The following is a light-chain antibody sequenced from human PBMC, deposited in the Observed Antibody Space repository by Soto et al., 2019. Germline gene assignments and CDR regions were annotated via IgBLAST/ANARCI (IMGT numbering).Light chain of an antibody. CDR3: QQYSDWPLYT. V-gene: IGKV3-15*01. CDR2: DAY. J-gene: IGKJ2*01. Sequence: IVMTQSPATLSVSLGERATLSCRASQSVGGYLAWYQQRPGQVPRLLIYDAYTRAAGVPARFSGSGSGTEFSLPISSLQSEDFAVYYCQQYSDWPLYTFGQGTKLEIK. CDR1: QSVGGY.